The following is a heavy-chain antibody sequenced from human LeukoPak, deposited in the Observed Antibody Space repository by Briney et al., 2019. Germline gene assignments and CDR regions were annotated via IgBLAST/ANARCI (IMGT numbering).Heavy chain of an antibody. Sequence: GGSLRLSCAASGFTFSSYGMHWVRQAPGKGLEWVAVISYDGSNKYYADSVKGRFTISRDNSKNTLYLQMNSLRAEDTAVYYCAKVAYYYDSSGYYDYWGQGTLVTVSS. J-gene: IGHJ4*02. CDR3: AKVAYYYDSSGYYDY. V-gene: IGHV3-30*18. CDR2: ISYDGSNK. D-gene: IGHD3-22*01. CDR1: GFTFSSYG.